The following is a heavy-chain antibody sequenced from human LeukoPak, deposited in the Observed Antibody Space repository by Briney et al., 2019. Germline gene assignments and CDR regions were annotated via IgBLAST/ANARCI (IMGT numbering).Heavy chain of an antibody. J-gene: IGHJ4*02. CDR1: GFTFSSYT. V-gene: IGHV3-23*01. CDR3: AKEIVPPSGYYFDY. CDR2: ITTSDGNT. D-gene: IGHD6-6*01. Sequence: PGGSLRLSCAASGFTFSSYTMSWVRQAPGKGLEWVSTITTSDGNTYYADSVKGRFTVSRDNSKNTLFLQMNSLRVEDTAVYYCAKEIVPPSGYYFDYWGQGTLVTVSS.